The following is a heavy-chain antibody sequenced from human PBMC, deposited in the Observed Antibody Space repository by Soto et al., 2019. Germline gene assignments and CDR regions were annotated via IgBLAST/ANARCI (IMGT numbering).Heavy chain of an antibody. CDR1: GDSISSYY. V-gene: IGHV4-59*01. D-gene: IGHD4-17*01. Sequence: QVQLQESGPGLVKPSETLSLTCTVSGDSISSYYWMWIRQPPGKGLEWIGYIYYSGNTNYNPSLKSRVTISVDTSKNQFSLKLNSVTAADTAVYYCARDRRYGDSPGAFDIWGQGTMVTVSS. CDR2: IYYSGNT. CDR3: ARDRRYGDSPGAFDI. J-gene: IGHJ3*02.